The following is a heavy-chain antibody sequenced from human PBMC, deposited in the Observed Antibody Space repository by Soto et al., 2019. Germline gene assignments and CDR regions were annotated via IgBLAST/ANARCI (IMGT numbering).Heavy chain of an antibody. CDR1: GYTFTSYD. D-gene: IGHD1-1*01. Sequence: ASVKVSCKASGYTFTSYDIYWVRQATGQGLEWMGWLNPNTGDSGYAQKFQGRITVTSDTSINTAHMELSSLRSEDTAVYYCARRAETNGWNGFGADKYYFDFWGQGTLVTVSS. CDR3: ARRAETNGWNGFGADKYYFDF. V-gene: IGHV1-8*01. J-gene: IGHJ4*02. CDR2: LNPNTGDS.